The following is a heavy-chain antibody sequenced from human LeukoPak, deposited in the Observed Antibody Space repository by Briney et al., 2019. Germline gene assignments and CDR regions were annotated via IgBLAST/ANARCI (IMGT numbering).Heavy chain of an antibody. D-gene: IGHD3-22*01. CDR2: IYSGGST. Sequence: PGGSLRLSCAASGFTVSSNYMSWVRQAPGKGLEWVSVIYSGGSTYYADSVKGRFTISRDNSKNTLYLQMNSLRAEDTAVYYCATGNYYDSSGYPFGFDYWGQGTLVTLSS. V-gene: IGHV3-53*01. J-gene: IGHJ4*02. CDR1: GFTVSSNY. CDR3: ATGNYYDSSGYPFGFDY.